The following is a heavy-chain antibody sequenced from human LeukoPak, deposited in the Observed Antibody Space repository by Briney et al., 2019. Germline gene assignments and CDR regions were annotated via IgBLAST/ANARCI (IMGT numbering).Heavy chain of an antibody. V-gene: IGHV5-51*01. D-gene: IGHD6-19*01. Sequence: GESLKISCMGSGYSFSNYWIGWVRQMPRKGLEWMGIIYPDESNIRYSPSFQGQVTISVDKSISTAYLQWSSLKASDTAIYYCARHEGGGWYIDYWGQGTLVTVSS. J-gene: IGHJ4*02. CDR3: ARHEGGGWYIDY. CDR1: GYSFSNYW. CDR2: IYPDESNI.